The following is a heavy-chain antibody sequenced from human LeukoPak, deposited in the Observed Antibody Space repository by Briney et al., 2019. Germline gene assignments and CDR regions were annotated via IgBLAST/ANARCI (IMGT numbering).Heavy chain of an antibody. J-gene: IGHJ4*02. CDR2: IYYSGST. D-gene: IGHD6-6*01. CDR1: GGSISSSSDY. Sequence: PSETLSLTCTVSGGSISSSSDYWGWIRQPPGKGLEWIGSIYYSGSTYYNPSLKSRDNVSVDTSKHQFSLKLSSVTAADTAVYYCARHQGSSDDYWGQGTLVTVSS. CDR3: ARHQGSSDDY. V-gene: IGHV4-39*01.